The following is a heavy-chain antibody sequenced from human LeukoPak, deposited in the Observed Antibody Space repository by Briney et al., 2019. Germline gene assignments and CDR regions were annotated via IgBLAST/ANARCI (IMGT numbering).Heavy chain of an antibody. Sequence: PSETLSLTCTVSGGSISSYYWSWIRQPPGKGLEWIGYIYYSGSTNYNPSLKSRVTISVDTSKNQFSLKLSSVTAADTAVYYCARVQAYSTVFDYWGQGTLVTVSS. J-gene: IGHJ4*02. D-gene: IGHD4-11*01. CDR3: ARVQAYSTVFDY. V-gene: IGHV4-59*01. CDR2: IYYSGST. CDR1: GGSISSYY.